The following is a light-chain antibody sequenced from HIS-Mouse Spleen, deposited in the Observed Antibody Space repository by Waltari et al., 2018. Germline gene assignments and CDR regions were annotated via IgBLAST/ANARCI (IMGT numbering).Light chain of an antibody. V-gene: IGLV1-47*01. CDR2: RNN. J-gene: IGLJ1*01. CDR1: SSNIGSNY. Sequence: QSVLTQPPSASGTPGQRVTISCSGSSSNIGSNYVYWYQQLPGTAPKLLIYRNNQRPSGVPDRCSGSKSGTSASLAISGLRSEDEADYYCSSYAGSTWVFGTGTKVTVL. CDR3: SSYAGSTWV.